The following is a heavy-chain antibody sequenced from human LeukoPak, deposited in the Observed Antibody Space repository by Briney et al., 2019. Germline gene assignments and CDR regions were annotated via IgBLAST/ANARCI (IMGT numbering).Heavy chain of an antibody. V-gene: IGHV1-18*01. CDR2: ISGYNALT. Sequence: ASVKVSCKASGYTFSSYGISWVRQAPGQGLEWMGWISGYNALTETAQKVQGRLTLTTDTSTTTAYMELRTLRSDDTAVYYCAREGAYIDWPQALDISGQGTIVSVS. CDR1: GYTFSSYG. D-gene: IGHD3-9*01. J-gene: IGHJ3*02. CDR3: AREGAYIDWPQALDI.